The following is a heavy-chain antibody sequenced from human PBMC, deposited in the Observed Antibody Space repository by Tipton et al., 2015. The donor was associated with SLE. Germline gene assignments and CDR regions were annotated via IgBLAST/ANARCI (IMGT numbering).Heavy chain of an antibody. CDR1: GGSISSSSYY. Sequence: TLSLTCTVSGGSISSSSYYWGWIRQPPGKGLEWIGSIYYSGSTYQNPSLKSRVTISVDTSKNQFSLKLSSVTAADTAVYYCARDTSYRLDYWGQGTLVTVSS. J-gene: IGHJ4*02. D-gene: IGHD3-16*02. V-gene: IGHV4-39*07. CDR3: ARDTSYRLDY. CDR2: IYYSGST.